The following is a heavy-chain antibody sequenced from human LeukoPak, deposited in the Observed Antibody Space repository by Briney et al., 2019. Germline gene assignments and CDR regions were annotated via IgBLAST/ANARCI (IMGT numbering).Heavy chain of an antibody. CDR2: ISWNSGSI. Sequence: GRSLRLSCAASGFTFDDYAMHWVRQAPGKGLEWVSGISWNSGSIGYADSVKGRFTISRDNAKNSLYLQMNSLRAEDTALYYCAKDRLPLSSAYYYVPFDYWGQGTLVTVSS. J-gene: IGHJ4*02. V-gene: IGHV3-9*01. CDR3: AKDRLPLSSAYYYVPFDY. D-gene: IGHD3-22*01. CDR1: GFTFDDYA.